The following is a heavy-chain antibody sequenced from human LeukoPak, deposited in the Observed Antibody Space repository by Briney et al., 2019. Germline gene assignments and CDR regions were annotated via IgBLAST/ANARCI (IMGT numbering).Heavy chain of an antibody. Sequence: ASVKVSCKASGYTFTSYGISWVRQAPGQGLEWMGWISDYNGNTNYAQKLQGRVTMTTDTSTSTAHMELRSLRSDDTVVYYCARGFPDSSGSDAFDIWGQGTMVTVSS. CDR2: ISDYNGNT. V-gene: IGHV1-18*01. CDR1: GYTFTSYG. CDR3: ARGFPDSSGSDAFDI. D-gene: IGHD3-22*01. J-gene: IGHJ3*02.